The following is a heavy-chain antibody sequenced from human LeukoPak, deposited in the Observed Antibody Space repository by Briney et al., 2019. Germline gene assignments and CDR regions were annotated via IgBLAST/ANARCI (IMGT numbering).Heavy chain of an antibody. V-gene: IGHV4-4*07. CDR2: IYTSGST. J-gene: IGHJ4*02. Sequence: PSETLSLTCTVSGGSISSYYWSRIRQPAGKGLEWIGRIYTSGSTNYNPSLKSRVTMSVDTSKNQFSLKLSSVTAADTAVYYCASSSYDILTGYRYYFDYWGQGTLVTVSS. CDR3: ASSSYDILTGYRYYFDY. D-gene: IGHD3-9*01. CDR1: GGSISSYY.